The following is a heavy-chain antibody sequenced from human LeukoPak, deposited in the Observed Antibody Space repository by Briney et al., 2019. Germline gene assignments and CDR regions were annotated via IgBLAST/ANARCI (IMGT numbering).Heavy chain of an antibody. CDR3: VTFYETY. V-gene: IGHV3-74*01. D-gene: IGHD2/OR15-2a*01. CDR1: GTYW. CDR2: INSDGSWT. Sequence: GGSLRLSCAASGTYWMHWVRQAPGKGLVWVSHINSDGSWTGYADSVKGRFTISKDNAKNTVSLQMNDLRAEDTAVYYCVTFYETYWGRGTLVTVSS. J-gene: IGHJ4*02.